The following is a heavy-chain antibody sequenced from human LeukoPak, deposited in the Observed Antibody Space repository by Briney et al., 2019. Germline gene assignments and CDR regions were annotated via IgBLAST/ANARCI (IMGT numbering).Heavy chain of an antibody. Sequence: PSQTLSLTCAISGDSVSSNSGAWNWIRQSPSRGLEWLGRTYYRSKWYDDYAESMKGRITISPDTSKNQFSLHVYAVTPEDTAVYYCARDVGTSGWHTFDYWGQGTLVTVSS. J-gene: IGHJ4*02. D-gene: IGHD6-19*01. CDR1: GDSVSSNSGA. V-gene: IGHV6-1*01. CDR3: ARDVGTSGWHTFDY. CDR2: TYYRSKWYD.